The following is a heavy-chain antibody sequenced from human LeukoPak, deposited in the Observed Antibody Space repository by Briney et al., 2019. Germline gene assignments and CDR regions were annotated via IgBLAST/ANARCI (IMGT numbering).Heavy chain of an antibody. J-gene: IGHJ4*02. Sequence: GGSLRLSCAASGFTFSSFGIHWVRQAPGKGLEWVSYISSSSSTIYYADSVKGRFTISRDNAKNSLYLQMNSLRAEDTAVYYCARLRGYSYGPFDYWGQGTLVTVSS. D-gene: IGHD5-18*01. V-gene: IGHV3-48*04. CDR1: GFTFSSFG. CDR2: ISSSSSTI. CDR3: ARLRGYSYGPFDY.